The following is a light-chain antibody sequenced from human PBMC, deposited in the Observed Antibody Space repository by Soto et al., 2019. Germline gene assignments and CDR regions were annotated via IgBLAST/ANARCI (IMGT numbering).Light chain of an antibody. CDR2: EVS. Sequence: DVEMTQSPLSLPVTLGQPASISCRSSQSLVYTNGIAYLSWFQQRPGQSPRRLIYEVSKRDSGVPDRFSGSGSGSDFSLRISRVEAEDIGVYYCMQGTHWPVAFGGGTNVEIE. CDR3: MQGTHWPVA. V-gene: IGKV2-30*01. J-gene: IGKJ4*01. CDR1: QSLVYTNGIAY.